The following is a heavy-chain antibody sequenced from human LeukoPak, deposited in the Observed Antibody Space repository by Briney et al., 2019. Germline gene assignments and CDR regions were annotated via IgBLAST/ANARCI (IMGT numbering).Heavy chain of an antibody. V-gene: IGHV3-74*01. CDR1: GLTFSSYW. D-gene: IGHD2-2*01. Sequence: GGSLRLSCAASGLTFSSYWMHWVRQAPGKGLVWVSRINSDGSSTSYADSVKGRFTISRDNARNTLYLQMNSLRAEDTAVYYCARLYCSSTSCFRDYGMDVWGQGTTVTVSS. CDR3: ARLYCSSTSCFRDYGMDV. J-gene: IGHJ6*02. CDR2: INSDGSST.